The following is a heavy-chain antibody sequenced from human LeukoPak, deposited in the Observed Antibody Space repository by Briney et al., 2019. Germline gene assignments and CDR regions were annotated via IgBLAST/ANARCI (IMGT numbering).Heavy chain of an antibody. Sequence: KAWQTLSPTSTFSWLSLSNRSYPGGGIREPPGEGVEWRGNLFYSGSTYYNPSLKSRVTISVDTSKNQFSLKLSSVTAADTAVYYCARDPEFYDILTGYQPNDAFDIWGQGTMVTVSS. D-gene: IGHD3-9*01. CDR3: ARDPEFYDILTGYQPNDAFDI. CDR1: WLSLSNRSYP. CDR2: LFYSGST. J-gene: IGHJ3*02. V-gene: IGHV4-39*07.